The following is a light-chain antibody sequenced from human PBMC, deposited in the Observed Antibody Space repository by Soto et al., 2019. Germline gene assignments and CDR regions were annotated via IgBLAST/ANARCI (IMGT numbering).Light chain of an antibody. CDR2: DAS. V-gene: IGKV3-11*01. Sequence: EIVLTQSPATLSLSPGERATLSCRASQSVRTYLAWYQQKPDQPPRLLIYDASKRPTGIPARFSGSGSGTDFTLTISSLEPEDFAVYYCQQRSNWPPDTFGPGTKVDIK. CDR3: QQRSNWPPDT. J-gene: IGKJ3*01. CDR1: QSVRTY.